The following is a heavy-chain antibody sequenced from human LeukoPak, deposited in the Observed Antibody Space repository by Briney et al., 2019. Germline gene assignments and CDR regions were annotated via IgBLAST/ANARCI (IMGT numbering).Heavy chain of an antibody. V-gene: IGHV3-9*03. CDR1: GFTFDDYA. D-gene: IGHD5-18*01. CDR3: AKAVGGGYSNGLIDY. CDR2: ISWNSGSI. Sequence: GGSLRLSCAASGFTFDDYAMHWVRQAPGKGLEWVSGISWNSGSIGYADSVKGRFTISRDNAKNSLYLQMNSLRAEDMALYYCAKAVGGGYSNGLIDYWGQGTLVTVSS. J-gene: IGHJ4*02.